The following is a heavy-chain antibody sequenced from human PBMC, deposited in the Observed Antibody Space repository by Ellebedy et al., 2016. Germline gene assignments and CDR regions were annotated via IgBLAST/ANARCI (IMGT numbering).Heavy chain of an antibody. CDR3: SKQRGNTVVGVD. CDR2: FYYSGST. V-gene: IGHV4-59*08. J-gene: IGHJ4*02. Sequence: GSLRLSCSVSGGSVSSYYWSWTRLPPGKGLEWIGYFYYSGSTSYNPSLKSRVTISVDPSKNQVSLKLSSVTAADTAMYYCSKQRGNTVVGVDWGQGTQVTVSS. D-gene: IGHD3-16*01. CDR1: GGSVSSYY.